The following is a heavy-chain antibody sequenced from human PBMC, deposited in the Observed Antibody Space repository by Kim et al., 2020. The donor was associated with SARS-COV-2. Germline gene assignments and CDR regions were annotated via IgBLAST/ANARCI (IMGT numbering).Heavy chain of an antibody. Sequence: IYYADSVKGRFTITRDNAKNSLDLQRNSLRAEETAVYYCARDTYSSSPKWGQGTLVTVSS. V-gene: IGHV3-21*01. J-gene: IGHJ4*02. CDR3: ARDTYSSSPK. CDR2: I. D-gene: IGHD6-6*01.